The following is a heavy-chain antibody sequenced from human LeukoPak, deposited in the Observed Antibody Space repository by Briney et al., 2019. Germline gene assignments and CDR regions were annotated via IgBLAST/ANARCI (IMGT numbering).Heavy chain of an antibody. J-gene: IGHJ4*02. D-gene: IGHD3-22*01. Sequence: SQTLSLTCTVSGGSISSGNYYWSWIRQPPGKGLEWIGYISYTGRTSYNPSLKSRVTISVDTSKRQFSLQLSSVNAADTAVYYCARSNYYDSSGYIFDYWGQGTLVTVSS. CDR3: ARSNYYDSSGYIFDY. CDR2: ISYTGRT. V-gene: IGHV4-30-4*01. CDR1: GGSISSGNYY.